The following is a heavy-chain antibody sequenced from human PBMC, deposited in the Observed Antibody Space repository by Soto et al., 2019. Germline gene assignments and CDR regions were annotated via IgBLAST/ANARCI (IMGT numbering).Heavy chain of an antibody. D-gene: IGHD6-13*01. CDR3: ARGASSSWYVGYYGMDV. CDR1: GYTFTSYD. J-gene: IGHJ6*02. Sequence: ASVKVSCKSSGYTFTSYDINWVRQATGQGLEWMGWMNPNSGNTGYAQKFQGRVTMTRNTSISTAYMELSSLRSEDTAVYYCARGASSSWYVGYYGMDVWGQGTTVTVSS. CDR2: MNPNSGNT. V-gene: IGHV1-8*01.